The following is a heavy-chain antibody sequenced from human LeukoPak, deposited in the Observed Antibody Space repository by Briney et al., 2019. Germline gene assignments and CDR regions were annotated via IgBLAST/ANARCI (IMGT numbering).Heavy chain of an antibody. Sequence: ASVKVSCRASGYTFTYFYIHWVRQAPGQGLVWMGWIGPNSGGTNYAQKFLGRVTMTRDTSISTAYMELSGLRSDDTAVYYCARNYGGNAKYFDYWGQGTLVTVSS. CDR2: IGPNSGGT. CDR1: GYTFTYFY. CDR3: ARNYGGNAKYFDY. D-gene: IGHD4-23*01. V-gene: IGHV1-2*02. J-gene: IGHJ4*02.